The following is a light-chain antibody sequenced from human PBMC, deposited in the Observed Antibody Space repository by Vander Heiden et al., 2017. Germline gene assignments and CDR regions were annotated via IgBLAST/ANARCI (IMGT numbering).Light chain of an antibody. Sequence: QSVLTQSPSASGTHGQRVTISCSGSHSKFGINIVNWSRQLPGTAPKPLNYKNDQQPSGCPARFSAAESGSSASLAIRGRLSEDEADYYCSAWDDRLDGPVFGGGTKLTVL. CDR3: SAWDDRLDGPV. J-gene: IGLJ2*01. CDR1: HSKFGINI. CDR2: KND. V-gene: IGLV1-44*01.